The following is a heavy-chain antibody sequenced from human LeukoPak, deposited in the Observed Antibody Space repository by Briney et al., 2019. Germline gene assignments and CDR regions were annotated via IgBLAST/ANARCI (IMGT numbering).Heavy chain of an antibody. CDR2: IYHSGTT. CDR1: DGSISTYY. D-gene: IGHD3-10*01. V-gene: IGHV4-59*12. CDR3: ATFCYYGSAYYFDH. J-gene: IGHJ4*02. Sequence: SETLSLTCTVSDGSISTYYWSWIRQPPGKGLEYIGYIYHSGTTNYNPSLKSRVTMSVDTSQNQFSLKLSSVTAADTAVHYCATFCYYGSAYYFDHWGQGTLVTVSS.